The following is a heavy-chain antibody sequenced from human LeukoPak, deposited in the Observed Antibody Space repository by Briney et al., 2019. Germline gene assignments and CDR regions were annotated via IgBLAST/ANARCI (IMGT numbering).Heavy chain of an antibody. V-gene: IGHV1-18*01. D-gene: IGHD2-15*01. CDR1: GYTFTSYG. CDR3: ARDGCRYCSGGSWYPASYYYYMDV. CDR2: ISAYNGNT. Sequence: ASVKVSCKASGYTFTSYGISWVRQAPGQGLEWMGWISAYNGNTNYAQKLQGRVTMTTDTSTSTAYMELRSLRSDDTAVYYCARDGCRYCSGGSWYPASYYYYMDVWGKGTTVTISS. J-gene: IGHJ6*03.